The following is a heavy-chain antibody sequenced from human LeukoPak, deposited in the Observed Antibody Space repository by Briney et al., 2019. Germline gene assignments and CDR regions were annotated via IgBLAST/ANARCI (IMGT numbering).Heavy chain of an antibody. CDR2: ISGSGDSS. CDR1: GFPFSSYA. V-gene: IGHV3-23*01. CDR3: RSVRSGEDFDY. Sequence: GGSLRLSCAASGFPFSSYAMTWVRQAPGTGLEWVSVISGSGDSSYYADSVKGRFTISRDNSKNTLYLQMNSLRAEDTAVYYCRSVRSGEDFDYWGQGTLVTVSS. J-gene: IGHJ4*02. D-gene: IGHD1-14*01.